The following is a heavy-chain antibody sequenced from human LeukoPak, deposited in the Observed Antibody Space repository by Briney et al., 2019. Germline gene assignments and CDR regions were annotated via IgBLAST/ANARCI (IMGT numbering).Heavy chain of an antibody. CDR1: GGSFSGYY. D-gene: IGHD4-17*01. V-gene: IGHV4-34*01. CDR2: INHSGST. CDR3: ARLGHYGDFDY. Sequence: RPSETLSLTCAVYGGSFSGYYWSWIRQPPGKGLEWIGEINHSGSTNYNPSLKSRVTISVDTSKNQFSLKLSSVTAADTAVYYCARLGHYGDFDYWGQGTLVTVSS. J-gene: IGHJ4*02.